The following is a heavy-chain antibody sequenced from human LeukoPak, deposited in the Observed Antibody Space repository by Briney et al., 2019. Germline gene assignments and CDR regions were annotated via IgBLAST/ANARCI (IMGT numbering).Heavy chain of an antibody. V-gene: IGHV3-43*02. CDR2: IKSDGRKT. CDR1: RFTFHAFE. D-gene: IGHD1-26*01. CDR3: ATWAFYHGLDV. J-gene: IGHJ6*02. Sequence: GGSLRLSCAASRFTFHAFEMHWVRQAPGKGLEWVSLIKSDGRKTDYADSVRGRFTISRDNGKNSLYLQMNSLRSEDTALYYCATWAFYHGLDVWGQGTTVTVSS.